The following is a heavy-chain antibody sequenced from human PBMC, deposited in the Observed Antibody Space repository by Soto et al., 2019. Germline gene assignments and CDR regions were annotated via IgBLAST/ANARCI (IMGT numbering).Heavy chain of an antibody. CDR1: GGTFSSYA. Sequence: QVQLVQSGAEVKKPGSSVKVSCKASGGTFSSYAISWVRQAPGQGLEWMGGIIPIFGTANYAQKFQGRVTITADESTSTAYMELSSLRSEDTAVYYCARSPQPLAHSYYYYGMDVWGQGTTVTVSS. D-gene: IGHD6-13*01. CDR3: ARSPQPLAHSYYYYGMDV. J-gene: IGHJ6*02. CDR2: IIPIFGTA. V-gene: IGHV1-69*01.